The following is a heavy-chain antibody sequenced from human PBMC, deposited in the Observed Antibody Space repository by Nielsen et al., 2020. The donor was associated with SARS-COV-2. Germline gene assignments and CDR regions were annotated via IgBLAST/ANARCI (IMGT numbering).Heavy chain of an antibody. Sequence: ASVKVSCKASGYTFTGYYMHWVRQAPGQGLEWMGRINPNSGGTNYAQKFQGRVTMTRDTSISTAYMELSRLRSDDTAVYYCARDLYCGGDCYSSFDYWGQGTLVTVSS. D-gene: IGHD2-21*02. V-gene: IGHV1-2*06. CDR3: ARDLYCGGDCYSSFDY. J-gene: IGHJ4*02. CDR2: INPNSGGT. CDR1: GYTFTGYY.